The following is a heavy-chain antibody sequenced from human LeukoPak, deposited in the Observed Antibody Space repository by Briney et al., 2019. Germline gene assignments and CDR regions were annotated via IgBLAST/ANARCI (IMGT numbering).Heavy chain of an antibody. CDR1: GYTFTSYD. Sequence: ASVKVSCKASGYTFTSYDINWVRQATGQGLEWMGWMNPNSGNTGYAQKFQGRVTMTRNTSISTAYMELSSLRSEDTAVYYCARGPPIQLWPRYYYYYGVDVWGQGTTVTVSS. CDR3: ARGPPIQLWPRYYYYYGVDV. J-gene: IGHJ6*02. CDR2: MNPNSGNT. D-gene: IGHD5-18*01. V-gene: IGHV1-8*01.